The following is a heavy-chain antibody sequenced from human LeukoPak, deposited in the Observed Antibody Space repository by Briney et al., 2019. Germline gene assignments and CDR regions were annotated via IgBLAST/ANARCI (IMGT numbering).Heavy chain of an antibody. Sequence: GSLRLSCAASGFPLSSHAMSWVRQPPGKGLEWVAAISNSKTYYADSVRGRFAISRDDSTNTVYLHMNSLRDEDTALYHCVREAGYCAPVCVKTNWFDPWGQGTLVTVSS. CDR1: GFPLSSHA. CDR3: VREAGYCAPVCVKTNWFDP. J-gene: IGHJ5*02. CDR2: ISNSKT. D-gene: IGHD2-15*01. V-gene: IGHV3-23*01.